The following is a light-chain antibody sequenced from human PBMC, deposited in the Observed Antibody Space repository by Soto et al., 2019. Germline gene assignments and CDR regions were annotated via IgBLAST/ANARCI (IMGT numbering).Light chain of an antibody. CDR1: QIISTN. Sequence: EIVLTQSPATLSVSPGEGATLACRTSQIISTNLAWYQQKPGQAPRLLIYGAFIRAPGFPVRFRGTGSGSEFTLTISSLQSEDGALYFCQQYDNWPYTFGQGTNLELK. V-gene: IGKV3-15*01. J-gene: IGKJ2*01. CDR3: QQYDNWPYT. CDR2: GAF.